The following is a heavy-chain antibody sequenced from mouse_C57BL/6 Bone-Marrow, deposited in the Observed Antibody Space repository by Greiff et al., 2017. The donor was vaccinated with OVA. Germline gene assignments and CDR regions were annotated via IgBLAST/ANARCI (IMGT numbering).Heavy chain of an antibody. D-gene: IGHD1-1*01. CDR3: ARAWTTVVYFDY. CDR1: GYTFTDYT. V-gene: IGHV1-78*01. CDR2: IYPRDGST. J-gene: IGHJ2*01. Sequence: VHLVESDAELVKPGASVKISCKVSGYTFTDYTIHWMKQRPEQGLEWIGYIYPRDGSTKYNEKFKGKATLTADKSSSTAYMQLNSLTSADSAVSFCARAWTTVVYFDYWGQGTTLSVSS.